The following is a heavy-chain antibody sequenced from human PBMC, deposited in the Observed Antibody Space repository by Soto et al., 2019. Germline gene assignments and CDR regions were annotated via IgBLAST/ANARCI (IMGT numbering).Heavy chain of an antibody. D-gene: IGHD2-8*02. CDR1: GGTFSSYA. J-gene: IGHJ6*01. Sequence: ASVKVSCKASGGTFSSYAISWVRQAPGQGLEWMGGIIPIFGTANYAQKFQGRVTITADESTSTAYMELSSLRSEDTAVYYCVTRTQAVRTDLPPYYYYGMDVWGEGTKVTVTS. V-gene: IGHV1-69*13. CDR3: VTRTQAVRTDLPPYYYYGMDV. CDR2: IIPIFGTA.